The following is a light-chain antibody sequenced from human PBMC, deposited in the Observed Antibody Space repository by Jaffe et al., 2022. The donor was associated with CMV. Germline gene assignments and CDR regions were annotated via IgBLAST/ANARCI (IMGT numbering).Light chain of an antibody. V-gene: IGLV2-23*02. Sequence: QSALTQPASVSGSPGQSITISCTGTSADVGSYKFVSWYQQHPGKAPKLVIYEVTQRPSGVSDRFSGSKSGNTASLTISGLQSEDEADYFCCAYSGRSSLLFGGGTKVTVL. CDR1: SADVGSYKF. J-gene: IGLJ3*02. CDR2: EVT. CDR3: CAYSGRSSLL.